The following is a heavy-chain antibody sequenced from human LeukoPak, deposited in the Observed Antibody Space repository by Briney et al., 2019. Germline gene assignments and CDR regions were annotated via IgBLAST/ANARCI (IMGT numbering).Heavy chain of an antibody. CDR2: INHSGST. J-gene: IGHJ3*02. CDR1: GGSFSGYY. Sequence: SETLSLTCAVYGGSFSGYYWSWIRQPPGKGLEWIGEINHSGSTNYSPSLKSRVTISVDTSKNQFSLKLSSVTAADTAVYYCATGKGRAFDIWGQGTMVTVSS. CDR3: ATGKGRAFDI. V-gene: IGHV4-34*01.